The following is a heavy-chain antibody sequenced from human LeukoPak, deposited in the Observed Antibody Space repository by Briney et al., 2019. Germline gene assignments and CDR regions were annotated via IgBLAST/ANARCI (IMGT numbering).Heavy chain of an antibody. Sequence: SETLSLTCPVSDDSISGYYWSWIRQPPGKGLEWIGFIYYSGITNYNPSFKSRVTLSVDTSKNQFSLKLSSVTAADTAVYYCAREKFPGYNYGTFDYWGQGTLVTVSS. CDR3: AREKFPGYNYGTFDY. J-gene: IGHJ4*02. CDR2: IYYSGIT. V-gene: IGHV4-59*01. D-gene: IGHD5-18*01. CDR1: DDSISGYY.